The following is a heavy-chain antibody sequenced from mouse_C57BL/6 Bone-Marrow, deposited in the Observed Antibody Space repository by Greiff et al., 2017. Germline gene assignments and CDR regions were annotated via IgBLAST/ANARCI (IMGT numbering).Heavy chain of an antibody. V-gene: IGHV5-4*01. CDR3: ARGWDYYAMDY. CDR1: GFTFSSYA. Sequence: EVHLVESGGGLVKPGGSLKLSCAASGFTFSSYAMSWVRQTPEKRLEWVATISDGGSYTYYPDNVKGRFTISRDNAKNNLYLQMSHLKSEDTAMYYCARGWDYYAMDYWGQGTSVTVS. D-gene: IGHD4-1*01. J-gene: IGHJ4*01. CDR2: ISDGGSYT.